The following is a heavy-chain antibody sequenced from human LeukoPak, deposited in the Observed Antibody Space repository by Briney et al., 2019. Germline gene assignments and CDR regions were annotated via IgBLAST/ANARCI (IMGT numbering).Heavy chain of an antibody. V-gene: IGHV3-7*05. J-gene: IGHJ6*02. Sequence: GGSVTLSSASYALIFSSYWLNRHRQAPRKGLGWVANIMEDGSAKFYVDSVKGRFTISRDNARNLLYLQMNSLRAEDTAVYYCVMGMDVWGQGTTVTVSS. CDR2: IMEDGSAK. CDR1: ALIFSSYW. CDR3: VMGMDV.